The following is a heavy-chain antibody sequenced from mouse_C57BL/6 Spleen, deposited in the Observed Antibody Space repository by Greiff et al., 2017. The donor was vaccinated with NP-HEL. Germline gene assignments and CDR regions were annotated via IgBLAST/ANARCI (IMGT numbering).Heavy chain of an antibody. J-gene: IGHJ2*01. D-gene: IGHD1-1*01. Sequence: QVQLKQPGAELVRPGSSVKLSCKASGYTFTSYWMHWVKQRPIQGLEWIGNIDPSDSETHYNQKFKDKATLTVDKSSSTAYMQLSSLTSEDSAVYYCARMTTVVAKDYWGQGTTLTVSS. CDR1: GYTFTSYW. CDR2: IDPSDSET. CDR3: ARMTTVVAKDY. V-gene: IGHV1-52*01.